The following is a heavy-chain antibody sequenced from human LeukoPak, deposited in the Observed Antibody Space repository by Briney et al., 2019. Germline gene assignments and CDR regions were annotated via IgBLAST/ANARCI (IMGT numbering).Heavy chain of an antibody. CDR1: GFTFSNYG. CDR3: AKDSTYCSGGSCYLPDTFDI. V-gene: IGHV3-23*01. J-gene: IGHJ3*02. CDR2: INGSGGSS. Sequence: PGGCLRLSCAASGFTFSNYGMSWGRQAQGKGLEWVSVINGSGGSSYYADSVKGRCTIFRENSKNTLYLQINSQRAEDTAVYYCAKDSTYCSGGSCYLPDTFDIWGQGPMVPVSS. D-gene: IGHD2-15*01.